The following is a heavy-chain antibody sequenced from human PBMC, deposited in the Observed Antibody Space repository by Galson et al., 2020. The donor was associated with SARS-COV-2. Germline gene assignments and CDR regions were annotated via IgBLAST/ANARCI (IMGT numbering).Heavy chain of an antibody. D-gene: IGHD3-10*01. CDR2: ISGSAGST. J-gene: IGHJ4*02. CDR3: VKGSLFSGAAYFDY. CDR1: GFTFSTYA. V-gene: IGHV3-23*01. Sequence: GSLRLSCAASGFTFSTYAMNWVRQAPGKGLEWVSLISGSAGSTNYAESVKGRFTISRDNSKNTVYLQMNSLRAEDTALYYCVKGSLFSGAAYFDYWGQGTLVSVSS.